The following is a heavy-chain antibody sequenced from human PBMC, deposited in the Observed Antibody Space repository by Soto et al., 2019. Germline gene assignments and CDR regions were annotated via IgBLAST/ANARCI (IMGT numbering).Heavy chain of an antibody. Sequence: SQTLSRTCALSGDSVSSSRVTWNWIRQSPSRGLEWLGRTYYRSKWYNDYAESVKSRITINPDTSKNQFSLHLNSVTPEDTAVYYCVRLIGNSWLDFWGQGTLVTVSS. CDR2: TYYRSKWYN. V-gene: IGHV6-1*01. J-gene: IGHJ5*01. CDR1: GDSVSSSRVT. D-gene: IGHD1-26*01. CDR3: VRLIGNSWLDF.